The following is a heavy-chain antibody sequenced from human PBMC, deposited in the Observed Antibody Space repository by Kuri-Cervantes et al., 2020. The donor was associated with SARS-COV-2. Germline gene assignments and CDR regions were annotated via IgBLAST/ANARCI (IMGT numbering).Heavy chain of an antibody. CDR3: AREGGGTPTIFGVVGAFDI. V-gene: IGHV1-2*02. J-gene: IGHJ3*02. D-gene: IGHD3-3*01. CDR2: INPNSGGT. CDR1: GYTFTGYY. Sequence: ASVKVSCKASGYTFTGYYMHWVRQAPGQGLEWMGWINPNSGGTNYAQKFQGRVTMTRDTSISTASMELSRLRSDDTAVYYCAREGGGTPTIFGVVGAFDIWGQGTMVTVSS.